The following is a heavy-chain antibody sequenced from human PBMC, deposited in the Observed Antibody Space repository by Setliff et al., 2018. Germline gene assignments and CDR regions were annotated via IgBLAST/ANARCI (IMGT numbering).Heavy chain of an antibody. D-gene: IGHD3-10*01. V-gene: IGHV1-69*13. CDR3: AREALQRAGLYFFDI. Sequence: VKVSCKASGGTFNTYGLSWVRQAPGQGLEWMGGIIPIIGEPNYAQKFQGRVTITADESTSTACMELRSLKSEDTAVYYCAREALQRAGLYFFDIWGQGMLVTVSS. J-gene: IGHJ4*02. CDR1: GGTFNTYG. CDR2: IIPIIGEP.